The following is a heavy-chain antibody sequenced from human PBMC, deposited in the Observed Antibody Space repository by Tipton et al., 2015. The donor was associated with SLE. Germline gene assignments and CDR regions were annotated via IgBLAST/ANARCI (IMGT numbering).Heavy chain of an antibody. D-gene: IGHD3-3*01. V-gene: IGHV4-39*07. CDR3: ARGGAYHDFWSGYYTPPSDI. J-gene: IGHJ3*02. Sequence: GLVKPSETLSLTCTVSGGSIGSSSYYWGWIRQPPGKKLEWIGTIYYSGSTNYNPSLKSRVTVSVDTSKNQFSLKLSSVTAADTAVYYCARGGAYHDFWSGYYTPPSDIWGQGTMVTVSS. CDR2: IYYSGST. CDR1: GGSIGSSSYY.